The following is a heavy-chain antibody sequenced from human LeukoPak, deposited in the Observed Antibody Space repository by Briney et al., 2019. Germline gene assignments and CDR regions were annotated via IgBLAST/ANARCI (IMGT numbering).Heavy chain of an antibody. CDR1: GGTFSSYA. D-gene: IGHD2-21*02. CDR3: ARDGCGGDCYSSGFDY. V-gene: IGHV1-69*01. J-gene: IGHJ4*02. CDR2: IIPIFGTA. Sequence: SVKVSCKASGGTFSSYAISWARQAPGQGLEWMGGIIPIFGTANYAQKFQGRVTITADESTSTAYMELSSLRSEDTAVYYCARDGCGGDCYSSGFDYWGQGTLVTVSS.